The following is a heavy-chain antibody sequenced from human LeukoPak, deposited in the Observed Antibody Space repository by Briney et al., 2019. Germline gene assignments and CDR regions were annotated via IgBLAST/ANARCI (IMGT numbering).Heavy chain of an antibody. CDR3: AKYPASGGYFGY. CDR2: ISGSGGNT. Sequence: QTGGSLRLSCAASGFTFSTYSMSWVRQAPGKGLEWVSGISGSGGNTYYADSVKGRFTISRDNSKNRLHLQMNSLRAEDTAIFYCAKYPASGGYFGYWGQGTPVTVSS. D-gene: IGHD6-13*01. CDR1: GFTFSTYS. J-gene: IGHJ4*02. V-gene: IGHV3-23*01.